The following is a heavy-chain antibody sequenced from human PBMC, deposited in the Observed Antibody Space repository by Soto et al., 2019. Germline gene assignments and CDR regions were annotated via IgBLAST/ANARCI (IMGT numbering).Heavy chain of an antibody. V-gene: IGHV3-23*01. J-gene: IGHJ4*02. CDR2: ISGSGGST. Sequence: GGSLRLSCAASEFTFSTYAMNWVRQAPGKGLEWVSAISGSGGSTYYADSVKGRFTISRDTSKNTLYLQMNSLRAEDTALYYCAKPYSSNWYDYFDYWGQGTLVTVSS. D-gene: IGHD6-13*01. CDR3: AKPYSSNWYDYFDY. CDR1: EFTFSTYA.